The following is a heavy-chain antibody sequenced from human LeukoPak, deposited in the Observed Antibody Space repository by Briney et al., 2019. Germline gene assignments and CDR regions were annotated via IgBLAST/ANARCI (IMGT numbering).Heavy chain of an antibody. Sequence: GGSLRLSCAASGFTFSSYGMHWVRQAPGKGLEWVSAITGSGGWTLYADSVKSRFTISRDNSKNTLYLEMSSLRVEDTAVYYCAKDPNGDYIGAFDVWGQGTMVTVSS. CDR1: GFTFSSYG. CDR2: ITGSGGWT. V-gene: IGHV3-23*01. CDR3: AKDPNGDYIGAFDV. J-gene: IGHJ3*01. D-gene: IGHD4-17*01.